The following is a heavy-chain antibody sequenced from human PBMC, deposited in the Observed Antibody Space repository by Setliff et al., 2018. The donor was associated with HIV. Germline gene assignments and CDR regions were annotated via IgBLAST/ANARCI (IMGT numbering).Heavy chain of an antibody. CDR3: ARRRDFDY. J-gene: IGHJ4*02. Sequence: SETLSLTCTVSGGSISSSSYYWGWIRQPPGKGLEWIGNIYYSGSTFYNPSLKSRVSISLDMSKNLFSLNLTSVTAADTAVYYCARRRDFDYWGQGTLVTVSS. CDR1: GGSISSSSYY. V-gene: IGHV4-39*07. CDR2: IYYSGST.